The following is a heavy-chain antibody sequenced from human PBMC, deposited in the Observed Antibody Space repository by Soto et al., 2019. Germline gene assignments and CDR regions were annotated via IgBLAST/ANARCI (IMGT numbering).Heavy chain of an antibody. CDR1: GFTFSYYQ. Sequence: GGSLRLSCAASGFTFSYYQMSWIRQSPGKGLEWVSYISSSGDITYYADSVKGRFTISRDNAKNSLYLQMNSLRAEDTAVYYCARDLGYYASSGYFDYWGQGTLVTVSS. D-gene: IGHD3-22*01. CDR2: ISSSGDIT. J-gene: IGHJ4*02. V-gene: IGHV3-11*01. CDR3: ARDLGYYASSGYFDY.